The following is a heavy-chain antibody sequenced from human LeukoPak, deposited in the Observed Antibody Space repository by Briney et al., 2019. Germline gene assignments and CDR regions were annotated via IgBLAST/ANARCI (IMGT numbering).Heavy chain of an antibody. V-gene: IGHV1-2*02. CDR3: ATSRGYCSSTSCRDDYYFDY. Sequence: ASVKVSRKASGYTFTGYYMHWVRQAPGQGLEWMGWINPNSGGTNYAQKFQGRVTMTRDTSISTAYMELSRLGSDDTAVYYCATSRGYCSSTSCRDDYYFDYWGQGTLVTVSS. J-gene: IGHJ4*02. D-gene: IGHD2-2*01. CDR2: INPNSGGT. CDR1: GYTFTGYY.